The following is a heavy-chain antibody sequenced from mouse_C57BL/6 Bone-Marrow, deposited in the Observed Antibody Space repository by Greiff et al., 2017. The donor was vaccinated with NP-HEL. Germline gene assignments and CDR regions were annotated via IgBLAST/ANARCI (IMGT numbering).Heavy chain of an antibody. J-gene: IGHJ2*01. CDR1: GFTLTGYG. V-gene: IGHV2-2*01. Sequence: VQLVESGPGLVQPSQSLSITCTVSGFTLTGYGVHWVRQSPVKGLEWLGVLWSGGGTDYNAAFISRLGISNDNAKSQVFIKMNSLQADDTAIYYCARDRFPSYFDYWGQGTTLTVSS. CDR2: LWSGGGT. CDR3: ARDRFPSYFDY.